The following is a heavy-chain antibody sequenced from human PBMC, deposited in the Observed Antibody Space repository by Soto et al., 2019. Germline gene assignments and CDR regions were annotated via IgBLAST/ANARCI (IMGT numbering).Heavy chain of an antibody. D-gene: IGHD2-21*02. CDR2: ITITGDTT. J-gene: IGHJ4*02. CDR1: GFIFTTSD. V-gene: IGHV3-23*04. Sequence: EVQLVESEGGLVQPGGSLRLSCEASGFIFTTSDMSWVRQAPGKGLEWISSITITGDTTHYADSVKGRFTISRDNSRNTVYLQMNRLRAHPPAVYYCATGGGGDHGYWGQGTLVAVSS. CDR3: ATGGGGDHGY.